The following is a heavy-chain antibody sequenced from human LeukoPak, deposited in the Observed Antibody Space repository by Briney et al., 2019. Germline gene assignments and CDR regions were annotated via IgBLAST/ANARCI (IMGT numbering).Heavy chain of an antibody. Sequence: SVKVSCRASGGTFSSYAISWVRQAPGQGLEWMGGIIPIFGTANYAQKFQGRVTITADESTSTAYMELSSLRSEDTAVYYCARGGVAGYRLIFDYWGQGTLVTVSS. D-gene: IGHD6-19*01. J-gene: IGHJ4*02. V-gene: IGHV1-69*13. CDR1: GGTFSSYA. CDR2: IIPIFGTA. CDR3: ARGGVAGYRLIFDY.